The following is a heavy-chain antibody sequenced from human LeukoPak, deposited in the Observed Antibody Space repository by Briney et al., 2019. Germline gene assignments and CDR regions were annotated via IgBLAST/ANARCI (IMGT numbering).Heavy chain of an antibody. Sequence: GSLRLSCAASGFTFSGSTMHWVRQASGKGLEWVGRIRSKANSYATAYAASVEGRFTISRDDSKNTAYLQMNSLRAEDTAVYYCAKDQDYGSGSYYGDYYYYMDVWGKGTTVTISS. D-gene: IGHD3-10*01. CDR1: GFTFSGST. J-gene: IGHJ6*03. CDR2: IRSKANSYAT. CDR3: AKDQDYGSGSYYGDYYYYMDV. V-gene: IGHV3-73*01.